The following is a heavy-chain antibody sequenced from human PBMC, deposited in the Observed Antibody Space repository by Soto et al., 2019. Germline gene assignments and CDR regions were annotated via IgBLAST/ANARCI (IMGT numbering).Heavy chain of an antibody. CDR2: IWYDGSNK. CDR1: GFTFSSYG. D-gene: IGHD6-19*01. V-gene: IGHV3-33*01. CDR3: ARDKGYSSGWYDYYMDV. Sequence: PGGSLRLSCAASGFTFSSYGMHWVRQAPGKGLEWVAVIWYDGSNKYYADSVKGRFTISRDNSKNTLYLQMNSLRAEDTAVYYCARDKGYSSGWYDYYMDVWGKGTTVTVSS. J-gene: IGHJ6*03.